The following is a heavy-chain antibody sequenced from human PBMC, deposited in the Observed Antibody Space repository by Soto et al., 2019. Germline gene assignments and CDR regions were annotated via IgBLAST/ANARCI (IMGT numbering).Heavy chain of an antibody. Sequence: QVQLVQSGAEVKKPGASVKVSCKASGYAFSSHDINWVRQATGQGLEWMGWMNPTHGNTGYAQTFQGRIAMTRDSSISTAYLELSSLRSEDTAVYYWARGSYTGYADYWGQGTPVTVSS. D-gene: IGHD5-12*01. CDR2: MNPTHGNT. J-gene: IGHJ4*02. V-gene: IGHV1-8*01. CDR3: ARGSYTGYADY. CDR1: GYAFSSHD.